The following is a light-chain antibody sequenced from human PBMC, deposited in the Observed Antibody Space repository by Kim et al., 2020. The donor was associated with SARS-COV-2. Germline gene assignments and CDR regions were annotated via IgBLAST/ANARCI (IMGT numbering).Light chain of an antibody. V-gene: IGKV1-9*01. CDR1: QGISSY. Sequence: ASVGDRVTMTCRASQGISSYLAWYQQKPGKAPNLLIYAASTLLSGVPSRFSGSGSGTEFTLTSSSLQPEDFATYYCQQLNSYPRTFGGGTKVDIK. J-gene: IGKJ4*01. CDR3: QQLNSYPRT. CDR2: AAS.